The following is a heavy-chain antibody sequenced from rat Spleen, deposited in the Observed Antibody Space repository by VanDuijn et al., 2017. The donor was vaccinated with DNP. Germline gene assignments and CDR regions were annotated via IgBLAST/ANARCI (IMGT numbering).Heavy chain of an antibody. V-gene: IGHV2S12*01. J-gene: IGHJ2*01. CDR3: AVPTGTDFDY. D-gene: IGHD5-1*01. CDR1: GFSVTGYH. Sequence: QVQLKESGPGLVQPSQTLSLTCTVSGFSVTGYHVHWVRQPPGKGLEWIAAMSSGGSTYYNSALKSRLSISRDTSKSQVFLKMNSLQTEDTAVYYCAVPTGTDFDYWGQGVMVTVSS. CDR2: MSSGGST.